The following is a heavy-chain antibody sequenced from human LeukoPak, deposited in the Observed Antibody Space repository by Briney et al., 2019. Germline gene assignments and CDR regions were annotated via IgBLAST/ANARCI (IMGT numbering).Heavy chain of an antibody. J-gene: IGHJ6*02. CDR3: VRILGSTNLYYGMDV. Sequence: PGGSLRLSCAASGFTFDDYGMSWVRQAPGKGLEWVSGINWNGGSTGYADSVKGRFTISRDNAKNSLYLQMNSLRAEDTALYHCVRILGSTNLYYGMDVWGQGTTVTVSS. CDR1: GFTFDDYG. V-gene: IGHV3-20*01. CDR2: INWNGGST. D-gene: IGHD2-2*01.